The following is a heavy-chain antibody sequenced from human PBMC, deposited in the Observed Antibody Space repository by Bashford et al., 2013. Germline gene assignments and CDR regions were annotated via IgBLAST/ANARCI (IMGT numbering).Heavy chain of an antibody. V-gene: IGHV3-48*04. D-gene: IGHD4-23*01. J-gene: IGHJ4*02. Sequence: GGSLRLSCAASGFTFSSYNMNWVRQAPGKGLEWVSYISSSSSTIYYADSVKGRFTISRDNAKNSLYLQMDRLRVEDTGRYYCAREVNGDYYFDSWGPGTLVTVSS. CDR2: ISSSSSTI. CDR3: AREVNGDYYFDS. CDR1: GFTFSSYN.